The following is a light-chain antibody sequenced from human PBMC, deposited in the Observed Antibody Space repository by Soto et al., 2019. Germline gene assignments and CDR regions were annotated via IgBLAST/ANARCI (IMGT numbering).Light chain of an antibody. V-gene: IGKV1-17*01. CDR2: AAS. J-gene: IGKJ1*01. Sequence: DIQMTQSPSSLAASVGDRVTITCRASQGIRIDLGWYQQRPGEAPKRLIYAASSLQSGVPSRFSGSGSGTDFTLTISRLEPEDFAVYYCQQYGSLSWTFGQGTKVDIK. CDR3: QQYGSLSWT. CDR1: QGIRID.